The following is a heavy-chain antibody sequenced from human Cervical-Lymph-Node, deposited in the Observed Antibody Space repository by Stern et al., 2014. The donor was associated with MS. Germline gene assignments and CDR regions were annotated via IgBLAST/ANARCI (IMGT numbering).Heavy chain of an antibody. CDR3: ARQQLIKGDWFDL. CDR1: GFSLSTSGMC. D-gene: IGHD6-13*01. Sequence: SGPALVKPRQTLTLTCTLSGFSLSTSGMCVSWIRQPPGKALEWLARIAWDDDKYYSTSLQTRLTISKDTSKSQVVLTMTNVDPVDTATYYCARQQLIKGDWFDLWGQGTLVTVSS. CDR2: IAWDDDK. J-gene: IGHJ5*02. V-gene: IGHV2-70*11.